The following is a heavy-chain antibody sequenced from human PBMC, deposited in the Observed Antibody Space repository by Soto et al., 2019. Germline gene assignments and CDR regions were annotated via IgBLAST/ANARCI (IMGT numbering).Heavy chain of an antibody. V-gene: IGHV4-30-2*01. CDR1: GGSISSGGYS. Sequence: SETLSLTCAVSGGSISSGGYSWSWIRQPPGKGLEWIGYIYHSGSTYYNPSLKSRVTVSVDRSKNQFSLKLSSVTAADTAVYYCARGPPFHWGQGTLVTVSS. CDR3: ARGPPFH. CDR2: IYHSGST. J-gene: IGHJ4*02. D-gene: IGHD3-16*01.